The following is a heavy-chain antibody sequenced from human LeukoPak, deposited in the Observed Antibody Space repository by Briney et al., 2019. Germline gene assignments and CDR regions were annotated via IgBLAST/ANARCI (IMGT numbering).Heavy chain of an antibody. Sequence: GGSLRLSCAASGFTFSSYEMNWVRQAPGKGLEWVGRIKTKTDGGTPDYAAPVKGRFTISRDDSKNTLYLQLNNLKTEDTAVYYCATTWGIWGQGTMVTVSS. J-gene: IGHJ3*02. CDR2: IKTKTDGGTP. V-gene: IGHV3-15*01. D-gene: IGHD3-16*01. CDR1: GFTFSSYE. CDR3: ATTWGI.